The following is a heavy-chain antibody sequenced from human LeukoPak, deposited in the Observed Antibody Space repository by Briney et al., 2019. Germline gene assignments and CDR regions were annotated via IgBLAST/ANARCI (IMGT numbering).Heavy chain of an antibody. CDR3: ARDGSDGDYDFWSGYYPGWFDP. D-gene: IGHD3-3*01. V-gene: IGHV3-21*01. CDR2: ISSSSSYI. Sequence: GGSLRLSCAASGFTFSSYSMNWVRQAPGKGLEWVSSISSSSSYIYYADSVKGRFTISRDNAKNSLYLQMNSLRAEDTAVYYCARDGSDGDYDFWSGYYPGWFDPWGQGTLVTVSS. CDR1: GFTFSSYS. J-gene: IGHJ5*02.